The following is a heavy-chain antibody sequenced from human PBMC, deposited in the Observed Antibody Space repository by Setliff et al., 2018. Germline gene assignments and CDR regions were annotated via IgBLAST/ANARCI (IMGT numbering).Heavy chain of an antibody. V-gene: IGHV4-39*01. J-gene: IGHJ3*02. D-gene: IGHD3-16*01. CDR1: GGSISSSSYY. Sequence: KTSETLSLTCSVSGGSISSSSYYWGWIRQPPGKGLEWIGSMYYSGGTYYNPSLKSRVTISVDTSKNQFSLKLSSVTAADTAVYYCARRGRGAGRRTDAFDIWGQGTMVTVSS. CDR2: MYYSGGT. CDR3: ARRGRGAGRRTDAFDI.